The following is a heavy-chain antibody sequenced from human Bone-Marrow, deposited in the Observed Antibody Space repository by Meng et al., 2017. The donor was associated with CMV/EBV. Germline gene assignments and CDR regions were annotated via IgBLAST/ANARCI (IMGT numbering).Heavy chain of an antibody. Sequence: GESLKISCAASGFIFSSYSMNWVRQAPGKGLEWVSSISGSSRYIYYADSVKGRFTISRDNAKNSLYLQMNSLRAEDTAVYYCARELGAGSYNNGGYYFDYWGQGTRVTGSS. V-gene: IGHV3-21*01. CDR1: GFIFSSYS. CDR3: ARELGAGSYNNGGYYFDY. D-gene: IGHD3-10*01. J-gene: IGHJ4*02. CDR2: ISGSSRYI.